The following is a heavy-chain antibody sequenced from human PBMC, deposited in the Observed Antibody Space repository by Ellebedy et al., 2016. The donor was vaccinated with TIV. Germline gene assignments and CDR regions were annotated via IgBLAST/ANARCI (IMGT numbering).Heavy chain of an antibody. CDR3: AGAPAGIVYWYFEL. CDR1: GFTFTSYA. D-gene: IGHD6-13*01. Sequence: GESLKISCAASGFTFTSYAMHWVRQAPGKGLEWVAVISYNGNNEYYTDSVRGRFTISRDNSKRTLFLQMDTLRAEDTAVYYCAGAPAGIVYWYFELWGRGTLVTVSS. CDR2: ISYNGNNE. J-gene: IGHJ2*01. V-gene: IGHV3-30-3*01.